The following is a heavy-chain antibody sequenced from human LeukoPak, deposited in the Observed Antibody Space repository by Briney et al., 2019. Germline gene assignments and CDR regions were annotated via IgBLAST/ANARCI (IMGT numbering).Heavy chain of an antibody. Sequence: SETLSLTCAVYGGSFSGYYWSWIRQPPGKGLEWIGEINHSGSTNYNPSLKSRVTISADTSKNQFSLKLSSVTAADTAVYYCASSNSPIGGGYYMDVWGKGTTVTVSS. CDR3: ASSNSPIGGGYYMDV. CDR2: INHSGST. J-gene: IGHJ6*03. D-gene: IGHD2/OR15-2a*01. CDR1: GGSFSGYY. V-gene: IGHV4-34*01.